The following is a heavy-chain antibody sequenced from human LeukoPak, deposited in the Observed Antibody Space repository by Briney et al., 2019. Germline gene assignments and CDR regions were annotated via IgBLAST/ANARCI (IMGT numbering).Heavy chain of an antibody. CDR3: ARGYSYGASGFDY. D-gene: IGHD5-18*01. Sequence: GGSLRLSCAASGFTFSSYSMNWVRQAPGKGLEWVSSISSGSTYIYYADSVKGRFTISRDNAKNSLYLQMNSLRAEDTAVYYCARGYSYGASGFDYWGQGTLVTVSS. CDR1: GFTFSSYS. V-gene: IGHV3-21*01. CDR2: ISSGSTYI. J-gene: IGHJ4*02.